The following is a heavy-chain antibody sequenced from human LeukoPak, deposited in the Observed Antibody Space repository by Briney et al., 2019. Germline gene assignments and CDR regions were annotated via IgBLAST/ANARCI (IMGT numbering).Heavy chain of an antibody. Sequence: GGSLRLSCAASGFTFSSYGMHWVRQAPGKGLEWVAFIRYDGSNKYYADSVKGRFTISRDNSKNTLYLQMNSLRAEDTAVYYCAKDTTNTYYDFWSGYLDYWGQGTLVTVSS. J-gene: IGHJ4*02. CDR3: AKDTTNTYYDFWSGYLDY. D-gene: IGHD3-3*01. CDR2: IRYDGSNK. V-gene: IGHV3-30*02. CDR1: GFTFSSYG.